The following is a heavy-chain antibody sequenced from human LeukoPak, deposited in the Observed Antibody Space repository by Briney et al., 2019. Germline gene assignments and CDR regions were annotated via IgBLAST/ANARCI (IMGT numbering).Heavy chain of an antibody. D-gene: IGHD6-6*01. V-gene: IGHV5-51*01. CDR1: GYSFTSYW. J-gene: IGHJ5*02. CDR3: ARYSSSRGWFAP. CDR2: IYPGDSDT. Sequence: GESLKISCKGAGYSFTSYWSGWGRQMPGKGLEGMGIIYPGDSDTRYSPSFQGQVTISADKTIGTAYLKWSRLKAYATAMYYCARYSSSRGWFAPWGQGTLVTVSS.